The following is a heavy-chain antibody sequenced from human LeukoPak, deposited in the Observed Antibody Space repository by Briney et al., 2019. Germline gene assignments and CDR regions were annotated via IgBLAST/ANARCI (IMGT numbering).Heavy chain of an antibody. V-gene: IGHV3-48*01. D-gene: IGHD3-22*01. CDR3: ARGVGYDSSGYYDY. J-gene: IGHJ4*02. CDR1: GFTFSSYR. CDR2: ISSSSSTV. Sequence: GGSLRLSCAGYGFTFSSYRMKWVRQAPGKGLEWLSYISSSSSTVYYADSVKGRFTISRDNAKNSLYLQMNSLRAEDTAVYYCARGVGYDSSGYYDYWGQGTLVTVSS.